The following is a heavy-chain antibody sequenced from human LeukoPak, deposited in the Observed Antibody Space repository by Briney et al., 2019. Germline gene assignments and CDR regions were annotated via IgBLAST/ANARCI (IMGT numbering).Heavy chain of an antibody. CDR2: INPNSGGT. Sequence: ASVKVSCKASGYTFTDYSLHWVRQAPGQGLEWMGWINPNSGGTNYAQKFQGRVTMTRDTSISTAYMELSRLRSDDTAVYYCARGRYDYVWGSYRRYYFDYWGQGTLVTVSS. CDR3: ARGRYDYVWGSYRRYYFDY. D-gene: IGHD3-16*02. J-gene: IGHJ4*02. CDR1: GYTFTDYS. V-gene: IGHV1-2*02.